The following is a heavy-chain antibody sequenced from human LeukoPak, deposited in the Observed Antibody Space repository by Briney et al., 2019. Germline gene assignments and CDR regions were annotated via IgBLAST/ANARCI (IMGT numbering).Heavy chain of an antibody. Sequence: ASQTLSLTCTVSGGSISSGSYFWSWIRQPAGKGLEWIGRIYTAGSTNYNPSLKSRVTISLDTSKNQFSLNLSSVTAADTAVYYCARDGYNRGGKDYWGQGTLVTVSS. CDR1: GGSISSGSYF. J-gene: IGHJ4*02. V-gene: IGHV4-61*02. CDR2: IYTAGST. D-gene: IGHD5-24*01. CDR3: ARDGYNRGGKDY.